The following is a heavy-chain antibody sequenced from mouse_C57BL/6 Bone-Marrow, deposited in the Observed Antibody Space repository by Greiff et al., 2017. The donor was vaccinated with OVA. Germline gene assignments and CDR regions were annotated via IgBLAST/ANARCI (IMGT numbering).Heavy chain of an antibody. D-gene: IGHD1-1*01. Sequence: EVHLVESGGGLVQPGGSLKLSCAASGFTFSDYYMYWVRQTPEKRLEWVAYISNGGGSTYYPDTVKGRFTISRDNAKNTLYLQMSRLKSEDTAMYYCARQGITTVVAPYAMDYWGQGTSVTVSS. J-gene: IGHJ4*01. CDR1: GFTFSDYY. V-gene: IGHV5-12*01. CDR3: ARQGITTVVAPYAMDY. CDR2: ISNGGGST.